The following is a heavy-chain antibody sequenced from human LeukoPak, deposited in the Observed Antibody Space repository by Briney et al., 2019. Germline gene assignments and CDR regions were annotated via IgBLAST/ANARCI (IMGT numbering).Heavy chain of an antibody. CDR2: VKSDGSNP. CDR1: RFSFSNYW. J-gene: IGHJ4*02. V-gene: IGHV3-74*01. Sequence: GGSLRLSWAASRFSFSNYWMHWVRQAPGKRLVWVSRVKSDGSNPSYADSVKGRFTISRDNAENMLYLQMNTLGAEDTAVYYCARDIVSGSGSLDYWGQGTLVTVSS. CDR3: ARDIVSGSGSLDY. D-gene: IGHD3-10*01.